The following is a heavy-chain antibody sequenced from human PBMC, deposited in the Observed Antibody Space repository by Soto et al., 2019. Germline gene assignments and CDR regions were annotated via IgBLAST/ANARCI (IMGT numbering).Heavy chain of an antibody. D-gene: IGHD6-6*01. Sequence: GEPLKISCNGSGYSFTNYWSSWVRQMPGKGLEWMGRIDPSDSYTNYSPSFQGHVTISADKSISTAYLQWSSLKASDTAMYYCARSSPYYYGMDVWGQGTTVTVSS. CDR2: IDPSDSYT. V-gene: IGHV5-10-1*01. CDR3: ARSSPYYYGMDV. CDR1: GYSFTNYW. J-gene: IGHJ6*02.